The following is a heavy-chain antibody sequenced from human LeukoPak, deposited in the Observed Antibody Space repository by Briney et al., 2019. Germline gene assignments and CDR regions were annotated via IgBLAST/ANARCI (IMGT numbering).Heavy chain of an antibody. CDR1: GRSISSSSYY. CDR2: IYYSGST. D-gene: IGHD2-15*01. Sequence: NPSETLSLTCTVSGRSISSSSYYWGWIRQPPGKGLEWIGSIYYSGSTYYNPSLQSRFTISVDTSQNPFSLKLSSVTAADTAVYYCASRNPYCSGGSCYTYYYYYYMDVWGKGTTVTVSS. J-gene: IGHJ6*03. V-gene: IGHV4-39*01. CDR3: ASRNPYCSGGSCYTYYYYYYMDV.